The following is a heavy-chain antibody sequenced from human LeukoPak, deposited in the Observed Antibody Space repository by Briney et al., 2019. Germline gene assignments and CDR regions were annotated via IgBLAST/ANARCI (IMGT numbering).Heavy chain of an antibody. CDR1: GYTCTGYY. CDR2: INPNSGGT. D-gene: IGHD6-19*01. J-gene: IGHJ4*02. Sequence: VASVKVSCKASGYTCTGYYMHWVRQAPGQGLEWMGWINPNSGGTNYAQKFQGRVTMTRDTSISTAYMELSRLRSDDTAVYYCARDIAVAGTEFDYWGQGTLVTVSS. V-gene: IGHV1-2*02. CDR3: ARDIAVAGTEFDY.